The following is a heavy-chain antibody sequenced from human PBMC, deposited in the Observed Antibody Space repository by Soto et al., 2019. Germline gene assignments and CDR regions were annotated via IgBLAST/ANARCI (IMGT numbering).Heavy chain of an antibody. CDR3: ARDKYYYGSGSCDY. CDR1: GFTFSSYA. J-gene: IGHJ4*02. CDR2: ISYDGSNK. V-gene: IGHV3-30-3*01. Sequence: QVQLVESGGGVVQPGRSLRLSCAASGFTFSSYAMHWVHQAPGKGLEWVAVISYDGSNKYYADSMKGRFTISRDNSKNTLYLQMNSLRAEDTAVYYCARDKYYYGSGSCDYWGQGTLVTVSS. D-gene: IGHD3-10*01.